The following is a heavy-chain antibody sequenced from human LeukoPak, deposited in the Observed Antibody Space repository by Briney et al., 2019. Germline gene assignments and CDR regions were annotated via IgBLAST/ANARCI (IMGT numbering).Heavy chain of an antibody. D-gene: IGHD2-2*01. CDR2: IIPIFGTA. Sequence: SVKVSCKASGGTFSSYAISWVRQAPGQGLEWMGGIIPIFGTANYAQKFQGRVTITADKSTSTAYMELSSLRSEDTAVYYCARDLLEYCSSTSCSYYGMDVWGQGTTVTVSS. CDR3: ARDLLEYCSSTSCSYYGMDV. J-gene: IGHJ6*02. V-gene: IGHV1-69*06. CDR1: GGTFSSYA.